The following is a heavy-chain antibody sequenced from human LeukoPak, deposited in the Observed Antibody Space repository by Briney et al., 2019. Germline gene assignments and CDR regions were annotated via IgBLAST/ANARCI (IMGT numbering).Heavy chain of an antibody. CDR1: GGSFSGYY. CDR2: INHSGST. CDR3: ATFNSHDAFDI. Sequence: SETLSLTCAVYGGSFSGYYWSWIRQPPGKGLEWIGEINHSGSTNYNPSLKSRVTISVDTSKNRFSLKLSSVTAADTAVYYCATFNSHDAFDIWGQGTMVTVSS. J-gene: IGHJ3*02. V-gene: IGHV4-34*01. D-gene: IGHD5-24*01.